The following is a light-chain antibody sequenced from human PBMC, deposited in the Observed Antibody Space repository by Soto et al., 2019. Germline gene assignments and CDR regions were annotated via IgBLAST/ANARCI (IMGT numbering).Light chain of an antibody. CDR3: QQYDISPVT. CDR1: QTVSNNY. J-gene: IGKJ4*01. CDR2: GAS. V-gene: IGKV3-20*01. Sequence: EIVLTQSPGTLSLSPGERATLSCRASQTVSNNYLAWYQQKPGQAPRLLFYGASSRATGIPDRFSGSGSGKDFTLTISRLEPEDFAVYYCQQYDISPVTFXGGTKLDIK.